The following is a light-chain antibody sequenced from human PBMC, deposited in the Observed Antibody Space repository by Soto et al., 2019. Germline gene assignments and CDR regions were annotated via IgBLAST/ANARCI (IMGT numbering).Light chain of an antibody. V-gene: IGLV1-44*01. CDR2: NNK. CDR1: SSNIGSHV. Sequence: QSVLTQPPSASGTPGQRVTISCSGSSSNIGSHVVYWYQQLAGTAPKLLMYNNKQRPSGVPDRFSGSKSGTSASLAISGLQSDDEADYYCAVWDDSLDGWVFGGGTKLTVL. CDR3: AVWDDSLDGWV. J-gene: IGLJ3*02.